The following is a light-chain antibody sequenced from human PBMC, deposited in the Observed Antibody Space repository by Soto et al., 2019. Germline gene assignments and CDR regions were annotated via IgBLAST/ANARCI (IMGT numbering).Light chain of an antibody. CDR3: ISYTSSTTSV. Sequence: QSALTQPASVSGSPGQSITISCTGTSSDVGGYNYVSWYQHHPGKAPKLMIYEVSNRPSGVSNRFSGSKSGNTASLTISRLQAEDEADYYCISYTSSTTSVFGTGTKLTVL. CDR2: EVS. CDR1: SSDVGGYNY. V-gene: IGLV2-14*01. J-gene: IGLJ1*01.